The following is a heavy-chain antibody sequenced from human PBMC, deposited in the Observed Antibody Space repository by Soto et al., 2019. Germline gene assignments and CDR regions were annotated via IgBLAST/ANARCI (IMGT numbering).Heavy chain of an antibody. D-gene: IGHD1-26*01. CDR2: INSDGSRT. V-gene: IGHV3-74*01. J-gene: IGHJ4*02. CDR1: GFTFSSSW. Sequence: EVQLVESGGGLVQPGGSLRLSCAASGFTFSSSWMHWVRQAPGKGLVWVSRINSDGSRTNYADSVKGRSTISRDKPKNTLCLQVTSLRAEDTAMYYGARGPTCWDGYDHWGQGTVVTVSS. CDR3: ARGPTCWDGYDH.